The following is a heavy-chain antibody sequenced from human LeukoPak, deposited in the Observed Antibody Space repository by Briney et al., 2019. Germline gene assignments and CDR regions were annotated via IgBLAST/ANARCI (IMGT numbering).Heavy chain of an antibody. CDR2: IYWDDDE. CDR3: AHRPNRPASNYDTGYFDY. Sequence: SGPTLVNPTQTLTLTCTFSGVSLSTTGVGVGWIRQSPGKALEWLVFIYWDDDERYSPSLKSRLTITKDTSKNKVVLKMTNMDPVDTATYYCAHRPNRPASNYDTGYFDYWGQGTLVTVSS. J-gene: IGHJ4*02. V-gene: IGHV2-5*02. CDR1: GVSLSTTGVG. D-gene: IGHD3-22*01.